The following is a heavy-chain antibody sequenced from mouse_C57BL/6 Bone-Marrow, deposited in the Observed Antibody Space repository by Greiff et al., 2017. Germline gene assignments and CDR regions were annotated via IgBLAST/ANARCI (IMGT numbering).Heavy chain of an antibody. J-gene: IGHJ2*01. Sequence: EVQLQQSGTVLARPGASVKMSCKTSGYTFTSYWMHWVKQRPGQGLEWIGAIYPGNSDTSYNQKFKGKDKLTAVTSASTAYMELSSLTNEDSAVYYGTRFYDYDYFDYWGQGTTLTVSS. CDR1: GYTFTSYW. V-gene: IGHV1-5*01. D-gene: IGHD2-4*01. CDR2: IYPGNSDT. CDR3: TRFYDYDYFDY.